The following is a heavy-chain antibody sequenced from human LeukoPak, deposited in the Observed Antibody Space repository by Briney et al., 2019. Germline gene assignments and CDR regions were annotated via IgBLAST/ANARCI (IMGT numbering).Heavy chain of an antibody. CDR3: ARDMTTVTTSYHY. CDR1: GFTFISYN. CDR2: ISSSSSYI. Sequence: GGSLRLSCAASGFTFISYNMNWVRQAPGKGLEWVSSISSSSSYIYYVDSVKGRFTISRDNAKNSLYLQMNNLRAEDTAVYYCARDMTTVTTSYHYWGQGTLVTVSS. V-gene: IGHV3-21*01. D-gene: IGHD4-17*01. J-gene: IGHJ4*02.